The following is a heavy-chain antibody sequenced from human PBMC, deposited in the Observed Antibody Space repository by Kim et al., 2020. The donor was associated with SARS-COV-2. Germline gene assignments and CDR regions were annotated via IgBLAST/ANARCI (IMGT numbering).Heavy chain of an antibody. J-gene: IGHJ2*01. CDR3: ARSGSSGHWYFDL. CDR1: GDSVSSNSAA. D-gene: IGHD1-26*01. Sequence: SQTLSLTCVISGDSVSSNSAAWNWIRQSPSRGLEWLGRTYFRSKYYNDFAISVKSRIIISPDTSKNQFSLQLNSVTPEDTAVYYCARSGSSGHWYFDLWGRSTLVTVSS. CDR2: TYFRSKYYN. V-gene: IGHV6-1*01.